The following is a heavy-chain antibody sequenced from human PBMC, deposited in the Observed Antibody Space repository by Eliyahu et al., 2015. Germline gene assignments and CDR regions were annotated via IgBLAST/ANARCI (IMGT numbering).Heavy chain of an antibody. CDR2: IRYDGSNK. CDR3: AKVFPNVENGKYYYYGMDV. J-gene: IGHJ6*02. Sequence: TFSSYGMHWVRQAPGKGLEWVAFIRYDGSNKYYADSVKGRFTISRDNSKNTLYLQMNSLRAEDTAVYYCAKVFPNVENGKYYYYGMDVWGQGTTVTVSS. D-gene: IGHD1-1*01. V-gene: IGHV3-30*02. CDR1: TFSSYG.